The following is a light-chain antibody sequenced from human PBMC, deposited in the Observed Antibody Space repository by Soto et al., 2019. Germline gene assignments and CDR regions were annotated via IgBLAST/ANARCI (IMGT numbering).Light chain of an antibody. Sequence: DIPLTQSPSSLSASVGDRVTITCRASQGVSKWLAWYQQKPGKAPILLIHGASSLQSGVPSRFSGSGSGTDFTLTITSLQPEDVATYYCQHHDNIPPLTFGGGTRVEI. CDR1: QGVSKW. CDR2: GAS. V-gene: IGKV1-12*01. CDR3: QHHDNIPPLT. J-gene: IGKJ4*01.